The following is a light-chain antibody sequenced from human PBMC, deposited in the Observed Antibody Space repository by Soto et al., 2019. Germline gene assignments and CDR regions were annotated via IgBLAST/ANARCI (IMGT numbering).Light chain of an antibody. Sequence: EIVMTQSPGTLSVSPGERVTLSCRASQSVSNKLAWYQQKLGQAPRLLIYRASTRATGIPARFSGSGSGTEFTLTISSLQSEDFAVYYYHQYNNWPPITFGQGTRLEIK. CDR2: RAS. CDR3: HQYNNWPPIT. V-gene: IGKV3-15*01. CDR1: QSVSNK. J-gene: IGKJ5*01.